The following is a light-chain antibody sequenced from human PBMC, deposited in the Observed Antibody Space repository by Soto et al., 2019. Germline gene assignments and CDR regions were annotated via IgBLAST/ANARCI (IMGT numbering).Light chain of an antibody. CDR3: QQYNNWPPWT. Sequence: ETVMTQSPATLSVSRGERATLSCRASQSVSSNLAWYQQKPGQAPRLLIYGASTRATGIPARFSGSGSGTEFTLTISSLQSEDFAVYYCQQYNNWPPWTFGQGTKVEIK. CDR1: QSVSSN. J-gene: IGKJ1*01. V-gene: IGKV3-15*01. CDR2: GAS.